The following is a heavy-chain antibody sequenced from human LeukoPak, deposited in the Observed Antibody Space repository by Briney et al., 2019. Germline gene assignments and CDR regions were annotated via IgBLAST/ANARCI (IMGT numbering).Heavy chain of an antibody. CDR2: INHRGNT. D-gene: IGHD1-1*01. Sequence: SETLSLTCAVYGGSISGYYWTWSRQPPGKGLEWIGEINHRGNTNYNPSLESRVAISADTSKNHFSLNLSSVTAADTAVYYCARGRYHRIGSYDLVQTKAFDYWGQGTLVTVSP. CDR3: ARGRYHRIGSYDLVQTKAFDY. V-gene: IGHV4-34*01. CDR1: GGSISGYY. J-gene: IGHJ4*02.